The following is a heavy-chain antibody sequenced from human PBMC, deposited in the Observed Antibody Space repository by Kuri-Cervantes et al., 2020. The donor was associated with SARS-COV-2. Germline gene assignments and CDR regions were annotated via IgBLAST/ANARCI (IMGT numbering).Heavy chain of an antibody. CDR2: IYHSGST. Sequence: CTVSGTSISGGYYGGCTREPPGKGLGWIGSIYHSGSTYYNPSLKIRVTISVDTSKNQFSLKLSSVTAEDTAVYYCARTVTTTPDYWGQGTLVTVSS. CDR3: ARTVTTTPDY. CDR1: GTSISGGYY. J-gene: IGHJ4*02. D-gene: IGHD4-11*01. V-gene: IGHV4-38-2*02.